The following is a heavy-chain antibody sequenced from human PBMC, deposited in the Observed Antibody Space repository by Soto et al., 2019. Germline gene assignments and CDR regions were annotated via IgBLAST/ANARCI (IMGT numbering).Heavy chain of an antibody. CDR2: IYYSGST. CDR1: GGSISSSSYY. J-gene: IGHJ3*02. Sequence: QLQLQESGPGLVKPSETLSLTCTVSGGSISSSSYYWGWIRPPPGKGLEWIGSIYYSGSTYYHPSLKSRVTISVDTSKNQFSLKLSSVTAADTAVYYCARHRADYIWGKLRECDAFDIWGQGTMVTVSA. V-gene: IGHV4-39*01. CDR3: ARHRADYIWGKLRECDAFDI. D-gene: IGHD3-16*01.